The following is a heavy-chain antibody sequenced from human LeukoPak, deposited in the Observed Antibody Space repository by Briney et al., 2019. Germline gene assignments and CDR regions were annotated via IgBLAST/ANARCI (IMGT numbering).Heavy chain of an antibody. D-gene: IGHD1-26*01. J-gene: IGHJ4*02. CDR1: GFTFSSYA. CDR2: ISGSGGST. V-gene: IGHV3-23*01. CDR3: ARGVSGSYLLDY. Sequence: PGGSLRLSCAASGFTFSSYAMSWVRQAPGKGLEWVSAISGSGGSTYYADSVKGRFTISRDNSKNTLYLQMNSLRAEDTAVYYCARGVSGSYLLDYWGQGTLVTVSS.